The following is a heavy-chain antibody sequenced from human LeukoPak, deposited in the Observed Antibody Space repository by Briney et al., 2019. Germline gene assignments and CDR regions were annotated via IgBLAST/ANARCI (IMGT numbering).Heavy chain of an antibody. CDR2: ISYDGSNK. J-gene: IGHJ4*02. Sequence: GGSLRLSCAASGFTFSSYGMHWVRQAPGKGLEWVAVISYDGSNKYYADSVKGRFTISRDNSKNTLYLQMNSLGAEDTAVYYCAKDLGGLGWYFDYWGQGTLVTVSS. D-gene: IGHD3-16*01. V-gene: IGHV3-30*18. CDR1: GFTFSSYG. CDR3: AKDLGGLGWYFDY.